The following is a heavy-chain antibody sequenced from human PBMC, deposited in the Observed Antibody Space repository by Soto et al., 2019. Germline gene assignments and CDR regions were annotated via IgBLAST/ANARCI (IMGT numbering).Heavy chain of an antibody. J-gene: IGHJ4*02. CDR1: GGSISSSNW. CDR3: ARRPHYYDSIGYYWGGGNFDY. CDR2: IYHSGST. Sequence: SETLSLTCAVSGGSISSSNWWSWVRQPPGKGLEWIGEIYHSGSTNYNPSLKSRVTISVDKSKNQFPLKLSSVTAADTAVYYCARRPHYYDSIGYYWGGGNFDYWGQGTLVTVSS. V-gene: IGHV4-4*02. D-gene: IGHD3-22*01.